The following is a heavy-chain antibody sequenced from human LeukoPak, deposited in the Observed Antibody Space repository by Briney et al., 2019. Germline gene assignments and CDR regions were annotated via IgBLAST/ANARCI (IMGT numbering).Heavy chain of an antibody. J-gene: IGHJ4*01. CDR1: GLSFSDSY. Sequence: GGSLRLSCVVSGLSFSDSYMTWIRQTPGMGLESLAYISGSGHDIYYADSVKGRFTISRDNAKNSLYLQMNSLRPEDTALYYCSTGPRSLIYWGHGTLVTVSS. CDR2: ISGSGHDI. CDR3: STGPRSLIY. V-gene: IGHV3-11*01.